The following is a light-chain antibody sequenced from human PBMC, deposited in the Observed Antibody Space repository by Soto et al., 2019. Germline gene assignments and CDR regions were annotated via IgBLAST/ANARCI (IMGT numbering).Light chain of an antibody. J-gene: IGLJ1*01. CDR2: DVS. V-gene: IGLV2-18*02. CDR3: SSYTSSSTYV. Sequence: QSALTQPHSVSGSPGQSVTISCTGTSSDVGSYNRVSWYQQPPGTAPKLMIYDVSNRPSGVPDRFSGSKSGNTASLTISGLQAADEADYYCSSYTSSSTYVFGTGTKLTVL. CDR1: SSDVGSYNR.